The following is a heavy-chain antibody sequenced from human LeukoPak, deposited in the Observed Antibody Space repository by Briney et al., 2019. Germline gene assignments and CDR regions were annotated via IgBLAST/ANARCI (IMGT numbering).Heavy chain of an antibody. CDR2: INSDGSST. CDR1: GFTFSSYW. Sequence: GGSLRLSCAASGFTFSSYWMHWVRRAPGKGLVWVSRINSDGSSTNYADSVKGRFTISRDNAKNTLYLQMNSLRAEDTAVYYCARILGESYLEVEDYWGQGTLVTVSS. D-gene: IGHD1-26*01. J-gene: IGHJ4*02. V-gene: IGHV3-74*01. CDR3: ARILGESYLEVEDY.